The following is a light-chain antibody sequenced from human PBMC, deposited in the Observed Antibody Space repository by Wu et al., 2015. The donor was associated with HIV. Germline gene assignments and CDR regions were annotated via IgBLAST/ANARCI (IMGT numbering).Light chain of an antibody. CDR1: QSISSW. J-gene: IGKJ1*01. CDR3: QHYNSYQGT. Sequence: DIQMTQSPSTLSAAVGDRVTITCRASQSISSWLAWYQQKSGKAPKLLIYKASRLERGVPSRFSGSGSGTEFTLTINSLLPEDFAIYYCQHYNSYQGTFGQGTQGGNQT. V-gene: IGKV1-5*03. CDR2: KAS.